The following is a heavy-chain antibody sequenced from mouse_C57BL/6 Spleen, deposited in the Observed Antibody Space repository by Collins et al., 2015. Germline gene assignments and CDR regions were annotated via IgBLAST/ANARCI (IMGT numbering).Heavy chain of an antibody. CDR2: IYPGDGDT. V-gene: IGHV1-80*01. D-gene: IGHD2-5*01. Sequence: QVQLQQSGAELVKPGASVKISCKASGYAFSNYWMNWVKQRPGKGLEWIGQIYPGDGDTNYNEKFKGKATLTADKSSSTAHMQLSSLTSEDSAVYFCATYSNFDAMDYWGQGTSVTVSS. CDR1: GYAFSNYW. CDR3: ATYSNFDAMDY. J-gene: IGHJ4*01.